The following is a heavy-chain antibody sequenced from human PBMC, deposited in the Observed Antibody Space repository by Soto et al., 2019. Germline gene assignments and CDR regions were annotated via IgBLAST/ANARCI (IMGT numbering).Heavy chain of an antibody. CDR1: GYIFTNYG. Sequence: QIHLVQSGAEVRKPGASVNVSCKTSGYIFTNYGVSWVRQAPGEGLEVVGWISGYYGYPKYGQRFQGRVTLSTDTSTTTGYMELRNLRSDDTAVYYCARGSSGALYDYWGQGTLLTVSS. CDR2: ISGYYGYP. V-gene: IGHV1-18*04. J-gene: IGHJ4*02. CDR3: ARGSSGALYDY.